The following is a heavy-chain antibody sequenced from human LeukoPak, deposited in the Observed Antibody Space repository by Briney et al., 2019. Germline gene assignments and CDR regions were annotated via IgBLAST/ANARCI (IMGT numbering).Heavy chain of an antibody. CDR2: ISSSTRII. Sequence: GGSLRLSCAASGFTLSGYGMNWVRQAPGKGLEWVSYISSSTRIIYYADSVKGRLTISRDNSKNTLYLQMNSLRAEDTAVYYCAKDGDDSIEHWGQGTLVTVSS. D-gene: IGHD3-22*01. CDR1: GFTLSGYG. V-gene: IGHV3-48*01. J-gene: IGHJ4*02. CDR3: AKDGDDSIEH.